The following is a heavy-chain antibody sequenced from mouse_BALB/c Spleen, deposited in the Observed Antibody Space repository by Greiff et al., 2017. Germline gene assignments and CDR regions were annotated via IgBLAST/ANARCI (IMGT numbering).Heavy chain of an antibody. D-gene: IGHD2-2*01. J-gene: IGHJ4*01. CDR1: GFTFTDYY. CDR2: IRNKANGYTT. CDR3: ARKGLPLYYAMDY. Sequence: EVQGVESGGGLVQPGGSLRLSCATSGFTFTDYYMSWVRQPPGKALEWLGFIRNKANGYTTEYSASVKGRFTISRDNSQSILYLQMNTLRAEDSATYYCARKGLPLYYAMDYWGQGTSVTVSS. V-gene: IGHV7-3*02.